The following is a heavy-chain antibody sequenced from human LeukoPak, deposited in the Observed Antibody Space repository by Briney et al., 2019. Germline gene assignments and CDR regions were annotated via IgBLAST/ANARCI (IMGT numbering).Heavy chain of an antibody. D-gene: IGHD2/OR15-2a*01. CDR2: ISSSSDYI. J-gene: IGHJ5*02. CDR3: ARGKTSQNIVTRKTYNWFDP. V-gene: IGHV3-21*01. CDR1: GFTFSSYN. Sequence: SGGSLRLSCAASGFTFSSYNMNWVRQAPGKGLEWVSSISSSSDYIYYADSAKGRFTISRDNAKNSLYLQMKSLRAEDTAVYYCARGKTSQNIVTRKTYNWFDPWGQGTLVTVSS.